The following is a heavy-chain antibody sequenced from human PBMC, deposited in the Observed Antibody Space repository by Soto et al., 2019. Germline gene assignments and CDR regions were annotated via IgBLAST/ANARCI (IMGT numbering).Heavy chain of an antibody. CDR2: INHSGST. D-gene: IGHD2-15*01. V-gene: IGHV4-34*01. CDR1: GGSFSGYY. J-gene: IGHJ5*02. Sequence: PSETLSLTCAVYGGSFSGYYWSWIRQPPGKGLEWIGEINHSGSTNYNPSLKSRVTISVDTSKNQFSLKLSSVTAADTAVYYCARGLVVVAATAPWPSYNWFDPWGQGTLVTVSS. CDR3: ARGLVVVAATAPWPSYNWFDP.